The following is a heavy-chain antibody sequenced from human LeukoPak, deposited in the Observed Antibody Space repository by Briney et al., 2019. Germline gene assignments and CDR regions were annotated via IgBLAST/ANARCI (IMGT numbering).Heavy chain of an antibody. J-gene: IGHJ4*02. CDR1: GGTFSSYA. Sequence: SVKVSCKASGGTFSSYAISWVRQAPGQGLEWMGRIIPILGIANYAQEFQGRVTITADKSTSTAYMELSSLRSEDTAVYYCARDYNGGPELWGQGTLVTVSS. V-gene: IGHV1-69*04. CDR3: ARDYNGGPEL. D-gene: IGHD4-23*01. CDR2: IIPILGIA.